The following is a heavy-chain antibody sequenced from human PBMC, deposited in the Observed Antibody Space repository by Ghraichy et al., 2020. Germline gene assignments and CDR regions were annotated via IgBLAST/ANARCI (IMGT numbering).Heavy chain of an antibody. D-gene: IGHD4-11*01. J-gene: IGHJ4*02. Sequence: GESLNISCAASGFTFSSYGMHWVRQAPGKGLEWVTVISYDGSNKYYADTMKGRFTISRDNSRNTLYLQMNSLRAEDTAVYYCAKDWGRATVTNSFDYWGQGTLVTVSS. V-gene: IGHV3-30*18. CDR1: GFTFSSYG. CDR3: AKDWGRATVTNSFDY. CDR2: ISYDGSNK.